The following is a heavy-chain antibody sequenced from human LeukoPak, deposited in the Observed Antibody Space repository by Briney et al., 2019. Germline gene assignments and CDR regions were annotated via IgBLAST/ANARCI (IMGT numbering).Heavy chain of an antibody. D-gene: IGHD3-22*01. CDR3: AREFRWLPPQ. V-gene: IGHV1-18*01. Sequence: ASVKVSCRASGYTFTSYGISWVRQAPGQGLEWMGWISAYNGNTNYAQKLQGRVTMTTDTSTSTVYMELSSLRSEDTAVYYCAREFRWLPPQWGQGTLVTVSS. CDR1: GYTFTSYG. CDR2: ISAYNGNT. J-gene: IGHJ4*02.